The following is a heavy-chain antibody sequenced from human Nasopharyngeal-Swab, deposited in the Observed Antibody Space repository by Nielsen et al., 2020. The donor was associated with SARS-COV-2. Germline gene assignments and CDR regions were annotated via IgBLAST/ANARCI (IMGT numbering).Heavy chain of an antibody. V-gene: IGHV4-59*13. J-gene: IGHJ4*02. Sequence: SETLSLTCTVSGGSIRSYYWSWIRQPPGKGLEWIGYIYYSGSTNYNPSLKSRVTISVDTSKNQFSLKLSSVTAADTAVYYCASSGAYFDYWGQGTLVTVSS. CDR2: IYYSGST. CDR1: GGSIRSYY. CDR3: ASSGAYFDY. D-gene: IGHD5-12*01.